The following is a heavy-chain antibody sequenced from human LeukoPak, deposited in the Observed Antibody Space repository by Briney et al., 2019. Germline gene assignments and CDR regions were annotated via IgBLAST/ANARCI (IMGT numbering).Heavy chain of an antibody. Sequence: PGGSLRLSCAASGFTFSSYSMNWVRQAPGKGLEWVSSISSSSSYIYYADTVKGRFTISRDNAKNSRYLQMKSLRAEDTAVYYCATNVGVQGSWGQGTLVTVSS. CDR1: GFTFSSYS. J-gene: IGHJ4*02. D-gene: IGHD3-10*01. V-gene: IGHV3-21*01. CDR2: ISSSSSYI. CDR3: ATNVGVQGS.